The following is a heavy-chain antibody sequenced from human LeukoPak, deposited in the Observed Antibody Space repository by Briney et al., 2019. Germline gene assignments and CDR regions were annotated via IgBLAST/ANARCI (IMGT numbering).Heavy chain of an antibody. Sequence: SETLSLTCTVSGGSISSYYWSWIRQPPGKGLEWIGYIYYSGSTNYNPSLKSRVTIPVDTSKNQFSLKLSSVTAADTAVYYCARHIIVVVPAAIPRERGVGFDPWGQGTLVTVSS. D-gene: IGHD2-2*02. J-gene: IGHJ5*02. V-gene: IGHV4-59*08. CDR2: IYYSGST. CDR3: ARHIIVVVPAAIPRERGVGFDP. CDR1: GGSISSYY.